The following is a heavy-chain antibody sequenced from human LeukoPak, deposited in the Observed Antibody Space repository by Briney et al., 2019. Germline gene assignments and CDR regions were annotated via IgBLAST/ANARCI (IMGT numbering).Heavy chain of an antibody. J-gene: IGHJ6*02. CDR3: ARQHGRDYYYYGMDV. CDR2: IYYSGST. CDR1: GGSISSYY. D-gene: IGHD1-26*01. Sequence: SSETLSLTCTVSGGSISSYYWSWIRQPPGKGLEWIGYIYYSGSTNYNPSLKSRVTISVDTSKNQFSLKLSSVTAADTAVYYCARQHGRDYYYYGMDVWGQGTTVTVSS. V-gene: IGHV4-59*08.